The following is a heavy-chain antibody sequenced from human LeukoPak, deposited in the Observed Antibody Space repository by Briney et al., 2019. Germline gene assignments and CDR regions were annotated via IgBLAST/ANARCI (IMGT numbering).Heavy chain of an antibody. CDR3: AREIEGAFDI. CDR2: IYYSGST. Sequence: SETLSLTCTVSGGSISSYYWSWIRQPPGKGLEWIGYIYYSGSTYYNPSLKSRVTISVDTSKNQFSLKLSSVTAADTAVYYCAREIEGAFDIWGQGTMVTVSS. D-gene: IGHD2/OR15-2a*01. J-gene: IGHJ3*02. CDR1: GGSISSYY. V-gene: IGHV4-59*06.